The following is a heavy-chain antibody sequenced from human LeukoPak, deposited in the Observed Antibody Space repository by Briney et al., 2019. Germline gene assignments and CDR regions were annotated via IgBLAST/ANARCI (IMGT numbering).Heavy chain of an antibody. Sequence: LRLSCAASGFTFSSYWMSWIRQPPGKGLEWIGYIYHSGSTYYNPSLKSRVTISVDRSKNQFSLKLSSVTAADTAVYYCARGAVGADYFDYWGQGTLVTVSS. D-gene: IGHD1-26*01. CDR2: IYHSGST. J-gene: IGHJ4*02. CDR3: ARGAVGADYFDY. CDR1: GFTFSSYW. V-gene: IGHV4-30-2*01.